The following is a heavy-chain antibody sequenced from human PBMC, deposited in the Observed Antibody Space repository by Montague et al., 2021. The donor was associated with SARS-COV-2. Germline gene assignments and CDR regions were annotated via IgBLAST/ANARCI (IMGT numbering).Heavy chain of an antibody. Sequence: SETLSLTCTVSGGSISSSSYYWGWIRQPPGKGLEWIGSIYYSGSTYYXXXLKSRVTISVDTSKNQFSLKLSSVTAADTAVYYCARQDDILTGYYYYDMDVWGQGTTVTVSS. V-gene: IGHV4-39*01. CDR2: IYYSGST. D-gene: IGHD3-9*01. J-gene: IGHJ6*02. CDR1: GGSISSSSYY. CDR3: ARQDDILTGYYYYDMDV.